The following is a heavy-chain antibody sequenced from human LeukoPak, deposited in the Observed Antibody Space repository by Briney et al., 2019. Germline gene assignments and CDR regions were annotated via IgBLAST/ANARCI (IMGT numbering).Heavy chain of an antibody. Sequence: GGSLRLSCAASGFTFSDYYMSWIRQAPGKGLEWVSIIYSGGTTYYADSVKGRFTISRDNSKNTLYLQMNSLRAEDTAVYYCARNTYYYHSGSFPFDFWGQGTLVTVSS. CDR2: IYSGGTT. V-gene: IGHV3-53*01. J-gene: IGHJ4*02. CDR3: ARNTYYYHSGSFPFDF. D-gene: IGHD3-10*01. CDR1: GFTFSDYY.